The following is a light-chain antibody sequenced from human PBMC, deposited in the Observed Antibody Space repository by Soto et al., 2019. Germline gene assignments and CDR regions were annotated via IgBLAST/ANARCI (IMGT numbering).Light chain of an antibody. CDR3: QQFGNSPWT. V-gene: IGKV3-20*01. J-gene: IGKJ1*01. CDR2: GTS. CDR1: QSVPSTY. Sequence: VLSQSPGRLSLSPGERATLSCRASQSVPSTYFAWYQQKSGQPPRLLISGTSNRATGIPDRFSGSGSGRDFTLTISRLEPEDFAVYFCQQFGNSPWTFGHGTKVEI.